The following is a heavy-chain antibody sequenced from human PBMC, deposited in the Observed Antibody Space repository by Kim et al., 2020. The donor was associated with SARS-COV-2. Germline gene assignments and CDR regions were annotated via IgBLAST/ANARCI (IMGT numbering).Heavy chain of an antibody. J-gene: IGHJ6*02. CDR2: IYYSGST. V-gene: IGHV4-59*13. Sequence: SETLSLTCTVSGGSISSYYWSWIRPPPGKGLEWIGYIYYSGSTNYNPSLKSRVTISVDTSKNQFSLKLSSVTAADTAVYYSARAVAAAGTNFVSYYYCYGMDVWGQGTTVTVSS. D-gene: IGHD6-13*01. CDR3: ARAVAAAGTNFVSYYYCYGMDV. CDR1: GGSISSYY.